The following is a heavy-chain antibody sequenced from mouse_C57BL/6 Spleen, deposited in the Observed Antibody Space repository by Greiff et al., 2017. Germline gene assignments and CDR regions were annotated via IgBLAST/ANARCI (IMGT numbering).Heavy chain of an antibody. J-gene: IGHJ2*01. Sequence: EVKVVESGGGLVKPGGSLKLSCAASGFTFSSYALSWVRQTPETRLEWVATISDGGSYTYYPDNVKGRFTSSRDKAKNNRYLQMSHLKSEDTAMYYCAREGANWDSYFDYWGQGTTLTVSS. CDR3: AREGANWDSYFDY. CDR1: GFTFSSYA. V-gene: IGHV5-4*01. CDR2: ISDGGSYT. D-gene: IGHD4-1*01.